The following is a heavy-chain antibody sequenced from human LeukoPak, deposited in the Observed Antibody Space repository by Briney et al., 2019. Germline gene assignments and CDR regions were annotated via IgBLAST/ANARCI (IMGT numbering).Heavy chain of an antibody. J-gene: IGHJ4*02. CDR2: IKQDSSEN. V-gene: IGHV3-7*01. Sequence: GGSLRLSCAASGFTFSDYWMSWVRQAPGKGPEWVANIKQDSSENYYVDSVKGRFTISRDNAKNSLYLQMNSLRAEDTAVYYCARGGDAPLRGCLLFFREGYFDYGARGPRVPVPS. CDR1: GFTFSDYW. CDR3: ARGGDAPLRGCLLFFREGYFDY. D-gene: IGHD2-21*02.